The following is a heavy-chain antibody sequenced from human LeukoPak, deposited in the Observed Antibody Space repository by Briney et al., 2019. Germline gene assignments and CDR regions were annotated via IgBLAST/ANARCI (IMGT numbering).Heavy chain of an antibody. D-gene: IGHD3-22*01. CDR3: ARGWINYDSYYYYMDV. V-gene: IGHV4-34*01. J-gene: IGHJ6*03. CDR2: INHSGST. CDR1: GVSISSFY. Sequence: SETLSLTCTVSGVSISSFYWSWIRQPPGKGLEWIGEINHSGSTNYNPSLKSRVTISVDRSKNQFSLKLSSVTAADTAVYYCARGWINYDSYYYYMDVWGKGTTVTVSS.